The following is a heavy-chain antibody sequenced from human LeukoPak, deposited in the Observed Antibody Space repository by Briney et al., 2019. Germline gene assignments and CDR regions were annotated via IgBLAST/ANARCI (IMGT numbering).Heavy chain of an antibody. CDR1: GGSISSGSYY. Sequence: SETLSLTCTVSGGSISSGSYYWSWIRQPAGKGLEWIGLIYTSGSTNYNLSLKSRVTISVDTSKNQFSLKLSSVTAADTAVYYCARDASDYYDSSGYSHFDYWGQGTLVTVSS. CDR2: IYTSGST. J-gene: IGHJ4*02. D-gene: IGHD3-22*01. CDR3: ARDASDYYDSSGYSHFDY. V-gene: IGHV4-61*02.